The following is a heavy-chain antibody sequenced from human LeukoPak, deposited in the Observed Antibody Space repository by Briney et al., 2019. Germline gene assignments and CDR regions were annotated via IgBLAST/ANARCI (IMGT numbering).Heavy chain of an antibody. CDR1: GFTSTSYG. J-gene: IGHJ4*02. CDR3: AKDRDSSWYSGCFDY. D-gene: IGHD6-13*01. V-gene: IGHV3-30*18. Sequence: GGSLRPSCEASGFTSTSYGMHWVRQAQGKGWEWVAVISYDGTYKYYAGSVKGRFTISRDDSKNTLYLQTNSLRAEDTAMYYCAKDRDSSWYSGCFDYWDQGTLVTVSS. CDR2: ISYDGTYK.